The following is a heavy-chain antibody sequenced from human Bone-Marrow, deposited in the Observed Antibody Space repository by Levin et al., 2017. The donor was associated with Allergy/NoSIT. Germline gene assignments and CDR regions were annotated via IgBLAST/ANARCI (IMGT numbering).Heavy chain of an antibody. CDR2: ITSGSSTI. D-gene: IGHD4-17*01. CDR3: VRASYGDYPPRHCDY. CDR1: GFALSSHT. Sequence: GGSLRLSCAASGFALSSHTMNWVRQAPGKGLEWVSSITSGSSTIYYTESVKGRFTISRDNVKNSLFLHMSSLRDGDTAIYYCVRASYGDYPPRHCDYWGQGTRVTVSS. V-gene: IGHV3-48*02. J-gene: IGHJ4*02.